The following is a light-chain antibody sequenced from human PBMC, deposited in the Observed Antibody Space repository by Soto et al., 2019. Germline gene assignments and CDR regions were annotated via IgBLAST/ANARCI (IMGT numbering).Light chain of an antibody. Sequence: QSALTQPDSVSGSPGQSITISCTGTSSDVGGYNYVSWYQQHPGKAPKLMIYDVSNRPSGVSNRFSGSKSGNTASLTISGLQAEYEADYYCRSYTSSSTIVFGTGTKLTVL. J-gene: IGLJ1*01. CDR1: SSDVGGYNY. CDR3: RSYTSSSTIV. CDR2: DVS. V-gene: IGLV2-14*01.